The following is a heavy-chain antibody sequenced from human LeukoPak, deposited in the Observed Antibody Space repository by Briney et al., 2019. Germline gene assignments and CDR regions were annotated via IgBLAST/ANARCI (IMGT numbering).Heavy chain of an antibody. J-gene: IGHJ6*03. CDR2: IYYSGST. Sequence: PSETLSLTCTVSGGSISSSSYYWGWLRQPPGKGLEWIGSIYYSGSTYYNPSLKSRVTISVDTSKNLFSLKLSSVTAADTAVYYCARDVGVLRYFGKYYYYYYMDVWGKGTTVTISS. V-gene: IGHV4-39*07. CDR1: GGSISSSSYY. D-gene: IGHD3-9*01. CDR3: ARDVGVLRYFGKYYYYYYMDV.